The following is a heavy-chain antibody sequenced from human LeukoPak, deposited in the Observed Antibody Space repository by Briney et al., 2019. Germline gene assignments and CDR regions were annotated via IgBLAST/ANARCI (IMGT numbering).Heavy chain of an antibody. V-gene: IGHV3-30*02. J-gene: IGHJ4*02. Sequence: WIRQPPGKGLEWVAFIRYDGSNKYYADSVKGRFTISRDNSKNTLYLQMNSLRAEDTAVYYCAKVSDYYDSSGLFDYWGQGTLVTVSS. CDR2: IRYDGSNK. CDR3: AKVSDYYDSSGLFDY. D-gene: IGHD3-22*01.